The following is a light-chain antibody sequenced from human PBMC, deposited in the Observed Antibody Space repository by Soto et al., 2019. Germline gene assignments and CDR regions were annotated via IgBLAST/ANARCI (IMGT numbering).Light chain of an antibody. CDR1: QSISNY. V-gene: IGKV1-39*01. J-gene: IGKJ4*01. Sequence: DIQMTQAPSSLSASVGDGVTITCRASQSISNYVNWYQQKPGKAPKLLIYAASRLQSGVPSRFSGTGSRTDFTLTISSLQPEDFATYYCQETFSTPSFTFGGGTKVEI. CDR2: AAS. CDR3: QETFSTPSFT.